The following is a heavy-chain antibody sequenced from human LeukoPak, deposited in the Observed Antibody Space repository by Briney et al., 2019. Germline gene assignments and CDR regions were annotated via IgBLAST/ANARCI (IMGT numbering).Heavy chain of an antibody. CDR2: IKQDGSEK. D-gene: IGHD1-14*01. Sequence: GGSLRLSCAASGFTFSTYYMSWVRQAPGKGLEWVANIKQDGSEKYYVDSVRGRFTISRDNVKNTLSLQLNSLRVEDTAVYYCATTGAFDYWGQGTLVTVSS. CDR1: GFTFSTYY. V-gene: IGHV3-7*01. J-gene: IGHJ4*02. CDR3: ATTGAFDY.